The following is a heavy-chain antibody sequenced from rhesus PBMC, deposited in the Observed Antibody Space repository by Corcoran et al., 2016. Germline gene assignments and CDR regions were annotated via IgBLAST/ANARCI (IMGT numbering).Heavy chain of an antibody. CDR2: NKNKADVGTA. V-gene: IGHV3S11*01. J-gene: IGHJ4*01. Sequence: EVQLVESGGDLVQPGGSLRLSCAASGFTFSSYWMSWVRQPPGKGLEWVGFNKNKADVGTAAYAESVKGRFTISRDESKNTLYLQMNSLKTEDTAVYYCASIFDYWGQGVLVTVSS. CDR3: ASIFDY. CDR1: GFTFSSYW.